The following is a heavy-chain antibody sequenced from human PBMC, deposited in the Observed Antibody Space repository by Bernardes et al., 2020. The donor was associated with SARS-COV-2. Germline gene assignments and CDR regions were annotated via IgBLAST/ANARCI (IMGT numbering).Heavy chain of an antibody. CDR2: IYYSGST. D-gene: IGHD3-3*01. CDR3: ARDRYDFWSGFNWFDP. J-gene: IGHJ5*02. CDR1: GGSISSYY. V-gene: IGHV4-59*01. Sequence: LSLTCTVSGGSISSYYWSWIRQPPGKGLEWIGYIYYSGSTNYNPSLKSRVTISVDTSKNQFSLKLSSVTAADTAVYYCARDRYDFWSGFNWFDPWGQGTLVTVSS.